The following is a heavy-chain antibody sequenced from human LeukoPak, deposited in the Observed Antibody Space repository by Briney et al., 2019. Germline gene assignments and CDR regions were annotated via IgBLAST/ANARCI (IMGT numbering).Heavy chain of an antibody. V-gene: IGHV3-66*02. CDR3: ASAIVGATIFDY. CDR1: GFTVSSNY. CDR2: IYSGGST. Sequence: GGSLRLSCVTSGFTVSSNYMSWVRQAPGKGLEWVSVIYSGGSTYYADSVKGRFTISRDNSKNTLYLQMNSLRAEDTAVYYCASAIVGATIFDYWGQGTLVTVSS. D-gene: IGHD1-26*01. J-gene: IGHJ4*02.